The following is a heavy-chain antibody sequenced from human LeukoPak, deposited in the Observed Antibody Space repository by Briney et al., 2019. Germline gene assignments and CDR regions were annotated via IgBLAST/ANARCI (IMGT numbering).Heavy chain of an antibody. CDR2: IYSGGNT. CDR1: AFTLSSNY. J-gene: IGHJ6*02. Sequence: GGSLRLSCAASAFTLSSNYMSWVRQAPGKGLEWVSVIYSGGNTYYADSVKGRFTISRDNSKNTLYLQMNSLRAEDTAVYYCARDFALISVFGVALYGMDVWGQGTTVTVSS. V-gene: IGHV3-53*01. D-gene: IGHD3-3*01. CDR3: ARDFALISVFGVALYGMDV.